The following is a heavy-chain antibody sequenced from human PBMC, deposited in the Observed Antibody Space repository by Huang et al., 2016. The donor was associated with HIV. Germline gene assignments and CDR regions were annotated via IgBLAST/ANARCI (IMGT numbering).Heavy chain of an antibody. D-gene: IGHD1-7*01. J-gene: IGHJ6*02. V-gene: IGHV3-7*01. Sequence: FTFGAYWMSWVRQSPGKGLEGVANIKQDESEKYYVESVKGRFNISRDNAKKVLVLEMNNVRVEDTATYYCATKTAAMDIWGQGTTVTVS. CDR1: FTFGAYW. CDR2: IKQDESEK. CDR3: ATKTAAMDI.